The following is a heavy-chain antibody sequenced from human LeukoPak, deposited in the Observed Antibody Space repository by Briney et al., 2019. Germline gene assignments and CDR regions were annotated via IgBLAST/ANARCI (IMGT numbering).Heavy chain of an antibody. V-gene: IGHV5-51*01. D-gene: IGHD4-17*01. Sequence: GESLKISCKASGYNFANYWIGWVRQMPGKGLEWMGIMYPGDSDTRYSPSFQGQVTISADKSITTVYLQWSSLKASDTAMYYCAGYGDYEAPDYWGQGTLVTVSS. CDR1: GYNFANYW. CDR2: MYPGDSDT. J-gene: IGHJ4*02. CDR3: AGYGDYEAPDY.